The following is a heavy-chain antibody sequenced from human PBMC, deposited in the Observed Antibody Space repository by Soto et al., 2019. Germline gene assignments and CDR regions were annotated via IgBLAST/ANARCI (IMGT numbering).Heavy chain of an antibody. CDR3: ANSTWEGLNYYYYMDV. Sequence: GGSLRLSCAASGFTFSSYAMSWVRQAPGKGLEWVSAISGSGGSTYYADSVKGRFTISRDNSKNTLYLQMNSLRAEDTAVYYCANSTWEGLNYYYYMDVWGKGTKVTVSS. J-gene: IGHJ6*03. V-gene: IGHV3-23*01. CDR2: ISGSGGST. CDR1: GFTFSSYA. D-gene: IGHD2-2*01.